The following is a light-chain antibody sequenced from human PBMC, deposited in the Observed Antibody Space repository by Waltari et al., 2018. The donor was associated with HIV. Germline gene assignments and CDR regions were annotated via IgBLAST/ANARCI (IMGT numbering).Light chain of an antibody. CDR1: SSDVGGYNY. CDR3: SSYTSSSTL. Sequence: QSALTQPASVSGSPGQSITISCTGTSSDVGGYNYVSWYQQHPGKAPKLMIYEVSNRPVGFSTRFSGSKSGNTASLTISGLQAEDEADYYCSSYTSSSTLFGGGTKLTVL. J-gene: IGLJ2*01. V-gene: IGLV2-14*01. CDR2: EVS.